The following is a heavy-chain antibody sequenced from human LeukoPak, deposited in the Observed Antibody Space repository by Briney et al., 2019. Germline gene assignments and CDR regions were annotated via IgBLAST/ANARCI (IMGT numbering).Heavy chain of an antibody. V-gene: IGHV4-59*12. CDR1: GDSISGFY. CDR3: ARQYGSGSYYPPFDY. Sequence: SETLSLTCTVSGDSISGFYWSWIRQPPGKGLEWIGYIYYSGSTNYNPSLKSRVTISVDTSKNQFSLKLSSVTAADTAVYCCARQYGSGSYYPPFDYWAREPWSPSPQ. J-gene: IGHJ4*02. D-gene: IGHD3-10*01. CDR2: IYYSGST.